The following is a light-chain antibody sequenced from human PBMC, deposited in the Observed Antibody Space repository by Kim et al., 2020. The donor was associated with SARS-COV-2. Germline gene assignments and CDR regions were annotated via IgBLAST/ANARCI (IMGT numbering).Light chain of an antibody. CDR2: VSS. CDR1: QGIRSY. CDR3: QNYDRPPLT. Sequence: ASVGDRVTITCRASQGIRSYLAWYQQKPGKVPKLLIYVSSTLQSGVPSRFSGSGSGTDFTLTISSLQPEDVATYYCQNYDRPPLTFGGGTKVDIK. J-gene: IGKJ4*01. V-gene: IGKV1-27*01.